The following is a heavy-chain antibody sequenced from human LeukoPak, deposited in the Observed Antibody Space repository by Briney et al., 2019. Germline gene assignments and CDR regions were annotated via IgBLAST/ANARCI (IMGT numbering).Heavy chain of an antibody. V-gene: IGHV3-48*03. Sequence: GGSLRLSCAASGFTFSSFEMNWVRQAPGKGLQWVSYISSSGTTIYYADSVKGRFTTSRDNAKNSLYLQMNSLRAEDTAVYYCARDLRMDVWGQGTTVTVSS. CDR1: GFTFSSFE. CDR3: ARDLRMDV. CDR2: ISSSGTTI. J-gene: IGHJ6*02.